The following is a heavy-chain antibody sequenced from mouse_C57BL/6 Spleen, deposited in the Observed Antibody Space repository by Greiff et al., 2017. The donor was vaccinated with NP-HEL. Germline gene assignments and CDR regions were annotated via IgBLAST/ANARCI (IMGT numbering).Heavy chain of an antibody. CDR1: GFTFSDYG. J-gene: IGHJ1*03. D-gene: IGHD2-1*01. Sequence: EVKLMESGGGLVQPGGSLKLSCAASGFTFSDYGMAWVRQAPRKGPEWVAFISTLAYSIYYADTVTGRSTLSRENAENTLYLEMSSLRSEDTAMYYGARQPDGNYDWYFDVWGTGTTVTVSS. CDR3: ARQPDGNYDWYFDV. CDR2: ISTLAYSI. V-gene: IGHV5-15*01.